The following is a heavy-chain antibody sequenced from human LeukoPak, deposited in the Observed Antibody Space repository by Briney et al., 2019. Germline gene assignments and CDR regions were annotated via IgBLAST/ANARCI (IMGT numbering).Heavy chain of an antibody. CDR1: GGSISSGDYY. J-gene: IGHJ5*02. D-gene: IGHD2-2*01. CDR3: ARVVDCSSTSCYLSYNWFDP. CDR2: IYYSGST. Sequence: SETLSLTCTVSGGSISSGDYYWSWIRQPPGKGLEWIGYIYYSGSTYYNPSLKSRVTISVDTSKNQFSLKLSSVTAADTAVYYCARVVDCSSTSCYLSYNWFDPWGQGTLVTVSS. V-gene: IGHV4-30-4*08.